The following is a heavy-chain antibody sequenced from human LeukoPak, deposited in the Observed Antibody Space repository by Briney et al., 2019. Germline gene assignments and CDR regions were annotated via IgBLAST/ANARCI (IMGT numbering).Heavy chain of an antibody. V-gene: IGHV3-23*01. CDR2: ISGSGGST. CDR3: AKVPGRYCSGGSCPGFDY. D-gene: IGHD2-15*01. Sequence: PGGSLRLSCAASGFTFSSYAVSWVRQAPGKGLEWVSAISGSGGSTYYADSVKGRFTISRDNSKNTLYLQMNSLRAEDTAVYYCAKVPGRYCSGGSCPGFDYWGQGTLVTVSS. CDR1: GFTFSSYA. J-gene: IGHJ4*02.